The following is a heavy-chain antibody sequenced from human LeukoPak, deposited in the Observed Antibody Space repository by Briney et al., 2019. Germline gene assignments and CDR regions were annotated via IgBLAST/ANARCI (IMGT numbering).Heavy chain of an antibody. CDR1: GFTFSSYS. J-gene: IGHJ4*02. D-gene: IGHD3-22*01. Sequence: PGGSLRLSCAASGFTFSSYSMNWVRQAPGKGLEWVSSISSSTSYIYYADSVKGRFTIPRDNAKNSLSLQMNSLRAEDTAVYYCARDYYDRSGVSPIDYWGQGTLVTVSS. CDR2: ISSSTSYI. CDR3: ARDYYDRSGVSPIDY. V-gene: IGHV3-21*01.